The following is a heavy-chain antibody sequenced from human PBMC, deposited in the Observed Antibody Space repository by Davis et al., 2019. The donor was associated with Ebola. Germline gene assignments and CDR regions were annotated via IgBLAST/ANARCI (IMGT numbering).Heavy chain of an antibody. V-gene: IGHV4-61*01. Sequence: LRLSCTVSGGSVSSGSYYWSWIRQPPGKGLEWIGYIYYSGSTNYNPSLKSRVTMSVDTSKNQFSLRLTSVTAADTAVYYCARGDKPGIVGWFDPWGQGNLVTVSS. D-gene: IGHD2-15*01. CDR2: IYYSGST. J-gene: IGHJ5*02. CDR1: GGSVSSGSYY. CDR3: ARGDKPGIVGWFDP.